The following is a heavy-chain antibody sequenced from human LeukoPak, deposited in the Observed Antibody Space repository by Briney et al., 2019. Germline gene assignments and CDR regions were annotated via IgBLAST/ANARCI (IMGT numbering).Heavy chain of an antibody. V-gene: IGHV1-2*06. J-gene: IGHJ4*02. D-gene: IGHD3-10*01. CDR3: ARDFYGSRPGAFDY. CDR2: INPNSAAS. CDR1: GYTFTGYY. Sequence: ASVKVSCKASGYTFTGYYMHWVRQAPGQGLEWMGQINPNSAASHYAQKFQDRVTMTSDTSINMAYMELRSLRSDDTAVYYCARDFYGSRPGAFDYWGQGTLVTVSS.